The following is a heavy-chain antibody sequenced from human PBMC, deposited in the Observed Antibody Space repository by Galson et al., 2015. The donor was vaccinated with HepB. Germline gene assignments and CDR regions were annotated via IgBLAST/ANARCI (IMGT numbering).Heavy chain of an antibody. J-gene: IGHJ4*02. CDR2: IIPILGIA. V-gene: IGHV1-69*04. CDR3: ARDRGSRGYYPDNFDY. D-gene: IGHD3-22*01. CDR1: GGTFSSYT. Sequence: LVKVSCKASGGTFSSYTISWVRQAPGQGLEWMGRIIPILGIANYAQKFQGRDTITADKSTSTAYMELSSLRSEDTAVYYCARDRGSRGYYPDNFDYWGQGTLVTVSS.